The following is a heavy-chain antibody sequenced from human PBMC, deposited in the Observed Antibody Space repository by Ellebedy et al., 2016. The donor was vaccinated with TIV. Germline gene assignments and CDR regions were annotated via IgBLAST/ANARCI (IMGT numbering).Heavy chain of an antibody. CDR2: IWYDGSNK. Sequence: PGGSLRLSCAASGFTFSSYGMHWVRQAPGKGLEWVAVIWYDGSNKYYADSVKGRFTISRDNSKNTLYLQMNSLRAEDTAVYYCAREAGTTVQYYYGMDVWGQGTTVIVSS. CDR1: GFTFSSYG. J-gene: IGHJ6*02. V-gene: IGHV3-33*08. D-gene: IGHD1-7*01. CDR3: AREAGTTVQYYYGMDV.